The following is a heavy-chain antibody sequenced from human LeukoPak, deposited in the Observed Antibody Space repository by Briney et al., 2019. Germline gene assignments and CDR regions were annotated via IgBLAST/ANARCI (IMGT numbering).Heavy chain of an antibody. CDR2: IRYDGS. Sequence: GGSLRLSCATSGFTFSSYGLHWVRQAPGKGLEWVAFIRYDGSNADSVEGRFTISRDNSKNTLYLQMNSLRAEDTAVYYCAKDDYYDTSGYRDWGQGTLVTVSS. V-gene: IGHV3-30*02. CDR1: GFTFSSYG. D-gene: IGHD3-22*01. CDR3: AKDDYYDTSGYRD. J-gene: IGHJ4*02.